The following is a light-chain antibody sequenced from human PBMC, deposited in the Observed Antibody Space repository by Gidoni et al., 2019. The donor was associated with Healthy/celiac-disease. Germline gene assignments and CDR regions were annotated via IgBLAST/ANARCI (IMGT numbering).Light chain of an antibody. J-gene: IGKJ4*01. CDR3: QQYGSSPFT. CDR2: GAS. V-gene: IGKV3-20*01. Sequence: NVLTQSPGPLSLSPGERATLSRRASQSVSSSYLAWYQQKPGQAPRLLIYGASSRATGIPDRFSGSGSGTDFTLTISRLEPEDFAVYYCQQYGSSPFTFGGGTKVEIK. CDR1: QSVSSSY.